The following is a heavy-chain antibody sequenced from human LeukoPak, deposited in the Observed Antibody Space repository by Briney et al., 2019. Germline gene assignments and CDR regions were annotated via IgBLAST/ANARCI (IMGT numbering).Heavy chain of an antibody. CDR3: ARDSSSWYNQDY. D-gene: IGHD6-13*01. J-gene: IGHJ4*02. CDR2: MNPNSGNT. V-gene: IGHV1-8*01. CDR1: GYTFTSYD. Sequence: GASVKVSCKASGYTFTSYDINWVRQATGQGLEWMGWMNPNSGNTGYAQKFQGRVTMTRDTSISTAYMELSRLRSDDTAVYYCARDSSSWYNQDYWGQGTLVTVSS.